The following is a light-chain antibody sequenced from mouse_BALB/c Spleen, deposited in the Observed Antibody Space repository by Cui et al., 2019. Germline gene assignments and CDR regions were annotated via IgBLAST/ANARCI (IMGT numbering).Light chain of an antibody. CDR2: DAT. Sequence: DIQMTQSPASLSVSVGETVTITCRASENIYSNLAWYQQKQGKSPQLLVYDATNLADGVPSRFSGSGSGTQYSLKINSLQSEDFGSYYCQHFWGTPWTFGGGTKLEIK. CDR1: ENIYSN. V-gene: IGKV12-46*01. J-gene: IGKJ1*01. CDR3: QHFWGTPWT.